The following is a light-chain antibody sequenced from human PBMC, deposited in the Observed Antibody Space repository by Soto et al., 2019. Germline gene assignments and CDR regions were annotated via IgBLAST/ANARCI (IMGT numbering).Light chain of an antibody. CDR1: QSLLQSERNTY. Sequence: IVMTQTPLSLSVTPGQPASISCKSSQSLLQSERNTYLYGYLQKPGQPPQLLIYAVANRFSGVPDRFSGSGSGTDFTLKISRVEAEDVGVYYCMQSIQLPRTFGQGTKV. CDR2: AVA. J-gene: IGKJ1*01. CDR3: MQSIQLPRT. V-gene: IGKV2D-29*01.